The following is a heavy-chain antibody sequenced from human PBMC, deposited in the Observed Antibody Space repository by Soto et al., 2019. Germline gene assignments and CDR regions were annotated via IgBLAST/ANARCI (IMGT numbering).Heavy chain of an antibody. CDR1: GFTFSRYA. V-gene: IGHV3-23*01. Sequence: EVQLLESGGGLVQPGGSLRLSCAASGFTFSRYAMSWVRQAPGKGLEWVSGISDSGASTLYAAAVKGRFTISRDNSKNTLYLQMKRLRVEDTAVYYCAKMSGPTIRNADYDHPFDYWGQGTLVTVSS. D-gene: IGHD4-17*01. CDR3: AKMSGPTIRNADYDHPFDY. CDR2: ISDSGAST. J-gene: IGHJ4*02.